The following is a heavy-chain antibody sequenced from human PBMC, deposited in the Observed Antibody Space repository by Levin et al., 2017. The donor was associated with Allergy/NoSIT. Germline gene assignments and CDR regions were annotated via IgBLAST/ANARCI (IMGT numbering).Heavy chain of an antibody. CDR2: IFDSGST. CDR3: ARGYEYQLQCRWFDP. CDR1: GGSITRGGYF. D-gene: IGHD2-2*01. Sequence: KASETLSLTCSVSGGSITRGGYFWSWIRQNPGKGLEWIGYIFDSGSTYYNPSLKSRVSISRDTSKNQFSLKLSSVTAADTAVYYCARGYEYQLQCRWFDPWGQGTLVTVSS. J-gene: IGHJ5*02. V-gene: IGHV4-31*03.